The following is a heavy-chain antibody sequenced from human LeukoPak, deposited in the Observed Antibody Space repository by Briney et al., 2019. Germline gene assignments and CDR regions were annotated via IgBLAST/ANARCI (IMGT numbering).Heavy chain of an antibody. CDR1: GFPFSSYS. D-gene: IGHD3-3*01. V-gene: IGHV3-21*04. CDR3: ARGRKTYATVLVY. J-gene: IGHJ4*02. CDR2: ISSSSSYI. Sequence: GGSLRLSCAASGFPFSSYSMNWVRQAPGKGLEWVSSISSSSSYIYYADSVKGRFTISRDNAKNSLYLQMNSLRAEDTAVYYCARGRKTYATVLVYWGQGTLVTVSS.